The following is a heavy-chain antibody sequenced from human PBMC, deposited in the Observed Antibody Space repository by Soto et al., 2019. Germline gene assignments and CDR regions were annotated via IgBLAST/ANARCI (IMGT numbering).Heavy chain of an antibody. Sequence: ASVKVSCKASGYTFTSYGISWVRQAPGQGLEWMGWISAYNGNTNYAQKLQGRVTMTTDTSTSTAYMELRSLRSDDTAVYYCARGLDYYDSSGSFDYWGQGTLVTLSS. D-gene: IGHD3-22*01. V-gene: IGHV1-18*04. CDR3: ARGLDYYDSSGSFDY. CDR2: ISAYNGNT. J-gene: IGHJ4*02. CDR1: GYTFTSYG.